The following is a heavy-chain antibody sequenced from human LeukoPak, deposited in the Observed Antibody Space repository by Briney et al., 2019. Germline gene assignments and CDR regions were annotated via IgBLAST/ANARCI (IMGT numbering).Heavy chain of an antibody. CDR3: ARDLSGWELQEY. Sequence: GGSLRLSCAASGFTFSSYWMSWVRQAPGKGLEWVGNIKQDGSEKYYVDSVKGRFTISRDNAKNSLFLQMNSLRAEDTAVYYCARDLSGWELQEYWGQGTLVTVSS. D-gene: IGHD1-26*01. CDR1: GFTFSSYW. J-gene: IGHJ4*02. CDR2: IKQDGSEK. V-gene: IGHV3-7*01.